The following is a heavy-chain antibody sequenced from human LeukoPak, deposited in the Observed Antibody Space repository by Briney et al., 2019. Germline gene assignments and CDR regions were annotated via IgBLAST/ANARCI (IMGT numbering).Heavy chain of an antibody. Sequence: SETLSLTCAVYGGSFSGYYWSWIRQPPGKGLEWIGEVNHSGSTNYNPSLKSRVTISVDTSKNQFSLKLSSVTAADTAVYYCATGSRLFDYWGQGTLVTVSS. V-gene: IGHV4-34*01. CDR2: VNHSGST. D-gene: IGHD3-10*01. CDR1: GGSFSGYY. J-gene: IGHJ4*02. CDR3: ATGSRLFDY.